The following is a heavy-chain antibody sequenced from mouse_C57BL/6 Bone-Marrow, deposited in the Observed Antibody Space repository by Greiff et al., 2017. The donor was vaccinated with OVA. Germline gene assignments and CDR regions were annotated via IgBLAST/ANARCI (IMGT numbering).Heavy chain of an antibody. CDR2: INPDSSTI. J-gene: IGHJ4*01. CDR3: ARLGYAMDY. Sequence: EVQGVESGGGLVQPGGSLKLSCAASGIDFSRYWMSWVRRAPGKGLEWIGDINPDSSTIDYAPFVEDKFIMFRDNAKNTLYLQMNKVRSEDTALYYCARLGYAMDYWGQGTSVTVSS. V-gene: IGHV4-1*01. CDR1: GIDFSRYW.